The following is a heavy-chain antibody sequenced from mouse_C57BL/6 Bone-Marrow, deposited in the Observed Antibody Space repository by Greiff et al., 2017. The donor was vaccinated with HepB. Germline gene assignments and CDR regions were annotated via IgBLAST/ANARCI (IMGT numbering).Heavy chain of an antibody. CDR3: ARRLYYDYDAMDY. CDR1: GFSLSTSGMG. D-gene: IGHD2-1*01. V-gene: IGHV8-12*01. J-gene: IGHJ4*01. CDR2: IYWDDDK. Sequence: QVTLKESGPGILQSSQTLSLTCSFSGFSLSTSGMGVSWIRQPSGKGLEWLAHIYWDDDKRYNPSLKSRLTISKDTSRNQVFLKITSVDTADTATYYCARRLYYDYDAMDYWGQGTSVTVSS.